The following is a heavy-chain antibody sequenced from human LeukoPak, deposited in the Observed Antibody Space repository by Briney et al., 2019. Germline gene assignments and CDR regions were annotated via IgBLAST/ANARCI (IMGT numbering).Heavy chain of an antibody. CDR1: GGSFSGYY. CDR3: ARGVPLAGWFDP. CDR2: INHSGST. J-gene: IGHJ5*02. Sequence: SSETLSLTCAVYGGSFSGYYWSWIRQPPGKELEWIGEINHSGSTNYNPSLKSRVTISVDTSKNQFSLKLSSVTAADTAVYYCARGVPLAGWFDPWGQGTLVTVSS. D-gene: IGHD1-1*01. V-gene: IGHV4-34*01.